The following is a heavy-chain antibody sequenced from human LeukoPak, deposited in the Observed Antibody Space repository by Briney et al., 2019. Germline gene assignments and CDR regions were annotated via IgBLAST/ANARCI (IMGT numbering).Heavy chain of an antibody. CDR1: GYTFTSYD. D-gene: IGHD2-2*01. Sequence: GASVKVSCKASGYTFTSYDINWVRQATGQGLEWMGWMNPNSGNTSYAQKFQGRVTMTRDTSTSTVYMELSSLRSEDTAVYYCARDHRRVDQLRTASWFDPWGQGTMVTVSS. J-gene: IGHJ3*01. CDR2: MNPNSGNT. V-gene: IGHV1-8*02. CDR3: ARDHRRVDQLRTASWFDP.